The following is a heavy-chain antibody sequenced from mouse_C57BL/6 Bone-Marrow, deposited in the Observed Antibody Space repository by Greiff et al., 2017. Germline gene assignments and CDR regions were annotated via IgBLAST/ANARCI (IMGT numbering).Heavy chain of an antibody. CDR1: GFTFSSYA. CDR2: ISDGGSYT. V-gene: IGHV5-4*03. D-gene: IGHD1-1*01. CDR3: ARRSWDY. J-gene: IGHJ2*01. Sequence: EVNLVESGGGLVKPGGSLKLSCAASGFTFSSYAMSWVRQTPEKRLEWVATISDGGSYTYYPDNVKGRFTISRDNAKNNLYLQMSHLKSEDTAMYYCARRSWDYWGKGTPLTVSS.